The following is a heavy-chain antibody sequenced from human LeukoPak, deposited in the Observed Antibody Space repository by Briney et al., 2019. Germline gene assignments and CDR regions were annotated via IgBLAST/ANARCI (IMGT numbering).Heavy chain of an antibody. D-gene: IGHD3-22*01. V-gene: IGHV1-69*13. CDR3: ASATYYYDSSGYLVTGGPFDY. CDR1: GYTFTGYY. J-gene: IGHJ4*02. Sequence: ASVKVSCKASGYTFTGYYMHWVRQAPGQGLEWMGGIIPIFGTANYAQKFQGRVTITADESTSTAYMELSSLRSEDTAVYYCASATYYYDSSGYLVTGGPFDYWGQGTLVTVSS. CDR2: IIPIFGTA.